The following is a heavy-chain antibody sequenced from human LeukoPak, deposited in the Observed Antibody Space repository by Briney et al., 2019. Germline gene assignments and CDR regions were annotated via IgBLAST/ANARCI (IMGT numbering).Heavy chain of an antibody. CDR2: IYYSGST. CDR1: GGSFSGYY. Sequence: PSETLSLTCAVYGGSFSGYYWSWIRQPPGKGLEWIGYIYYSGSTNYNPSLKSRVTISVDTSKNQSSLKLSSVTAADTAVYYCARVDDGSGWYFDYWGQGTLVTVSS. D-gene: IGHD6-19*01. V-gene: IGHV4-59*01. J-gene: IGHJ4*02. CDR3: ARVDDGSGWYFDY.